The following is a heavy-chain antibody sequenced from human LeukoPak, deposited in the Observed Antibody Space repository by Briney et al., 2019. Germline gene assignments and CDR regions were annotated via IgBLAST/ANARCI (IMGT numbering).Heavy chain of an antibody. CDR3: AKGGSQGGSYLFDY. CDR1: GFTFSSYG. Sequence: GGSLTLSCAASGFTFSSYGMHWVRQAPGKGLGWVAFIRYDGSNKYYADSVKGRFTISRDNSKNTLYLQMNSLRAEDTAVYYCAKGGSQGGSYLFDYWGQGTLVTVSS. J-gene: IGHJ4*02. CDR2: IRYDGSNK. D-gene: IGHD1-26*01. V-gene: IGHV3-30*02.